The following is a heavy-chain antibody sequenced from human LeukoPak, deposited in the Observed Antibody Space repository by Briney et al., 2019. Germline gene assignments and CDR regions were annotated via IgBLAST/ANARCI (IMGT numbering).Heavy chain of an antibody. D-gene: IGHD4-17*01. V-gene: IGHV4-4*02. CDR2: IYHSGST. Sequence: PSGTLSLTCAVSGGSISSSNWWSWVRQPPGKGLEWIGEIYHSGSTNYSPSLKSRVTISVDTSKNQFSLKLSSVTAADTAVYYCARGTVTNYGMDVWGQGTTVTVSS. CDR1: GGSISSSNW. J-gene: IGHJ6*02. CDR3: ARGTVTNYGMDV.